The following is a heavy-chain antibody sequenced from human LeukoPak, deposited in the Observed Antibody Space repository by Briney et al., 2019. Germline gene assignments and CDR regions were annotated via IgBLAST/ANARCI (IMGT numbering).Heavy chain of an antibody. D-gene: IGHD2-2*01. Sequence: PGGSLRVSCSASGLAFSNYATHWVRQAPGKGLEYVAGINSNGGSTFYADSVKGRFTMSGDNSKNTLYLQMSSLRAEDTAVYYCVKGTSTKYYYYGMDVWGQGTTVTVSS. CDR2: INSNGGST. V-gene: IGHV3-64D*06. CDR3: VKGTSTKYYYYGMDV. CDR1: GLAFSNYA. J-gene: IGHJ6*02.